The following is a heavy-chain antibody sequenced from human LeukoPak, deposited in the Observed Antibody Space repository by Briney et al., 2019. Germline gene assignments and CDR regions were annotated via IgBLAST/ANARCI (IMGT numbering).Heavy chain of an antibody. D-gene: IGHD3-3*01. CDR2: IYSGGST. J-gene: IGHJ4*02. CDR3: ARDLLEWYFDY. V-gene: IGHV3-66*01. Sequence: GGSLRLSCAASGFSFSSSWMSWVRQTPGKGLEWVSVIYSGGSTYYADSVKGRFTISRDNSKNTLYLQMNSLRAEDTAVYYCARDLLEWYFDYWGQGTLVTVSS. CDR1: GFSFSSSW.